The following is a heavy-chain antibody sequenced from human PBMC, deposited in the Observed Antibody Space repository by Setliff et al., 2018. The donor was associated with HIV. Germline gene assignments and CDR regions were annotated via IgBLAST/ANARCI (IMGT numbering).Heavy chain of an antibody. CDR2: IYASGST. J-gene: IGHJ4*02. D-gene: IGHD2-15*01. CDR3: ASEKVAWTVSDSFFEY. Sequence: LPETLSLTCNVSGDSIDRYYWSWIRQPPGKGLEWIGYIYASGSTHYNPSLKSRVTMSLDTSKNQISLKLTSVTAADTAVYYCASEKVAWTVSDSFFEYWGQGVPVTVSS. V-gene: IGHV4-4*09. CDR1: GDSIDRYY.